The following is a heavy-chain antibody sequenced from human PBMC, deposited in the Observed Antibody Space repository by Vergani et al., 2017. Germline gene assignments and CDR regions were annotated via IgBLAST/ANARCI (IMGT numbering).Heavy chain of an antibody. CDR3: AKDQSGYCSGGSCYSPNWFDP. CDR2: ISYDGSNK. J-gene: IGHJ5*02. CDR1: GFTFSDYY. Sequence: QVQLVESGGGLVKPGGSLRLSCAASGFTFSDYYMSWIRQAPGKGLEWVAVISYDGSNKYYADSVKGRFTIYRDNSKNTLYLQMNSLRAEDTAVYYCAKDQSGYCSGGSCYSPNWFDPWGQGTLVTVSS. D-gene: IGHD2-15*01. V-gene: IGHV3-30*18.